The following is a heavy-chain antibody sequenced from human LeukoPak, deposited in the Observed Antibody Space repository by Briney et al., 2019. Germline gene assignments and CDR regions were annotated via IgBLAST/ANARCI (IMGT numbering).Heavy chain of an antibody. D-gene: IGHD5-18*01. V-gene: IGHV3-53*01. J-gene: IGHJ4*02. CDR1: GFTVSSNY. CDR3: ASGLVDTAMDAFDY. CDR2: IYSGGST. Sequence: PGGSLRLSCAASGFTVSSNYMSWVRQAPGKGLEWVSVIYSGGSTYYADSVKGRFTISRDNSKNTLYLQMNSLRAEDTAVYYCASGLVDTAMDAFDYWGQGTLVTVSS.